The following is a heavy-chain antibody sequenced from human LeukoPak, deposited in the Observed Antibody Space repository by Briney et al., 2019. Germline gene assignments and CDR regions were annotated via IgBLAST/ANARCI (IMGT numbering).Heavy chain of an antibody. D-gene: IGHD3-22*01. CDR2: IYYSGST. CDR3: ARGLGYYYDSSGYYTHFDY. V-gene: IGHV4-59*01. CDR1: GGSISSYY. Sequence: SETLSLTCTVSGGSISSYYWSWIRQPPGKGLEWIGYIYYSGSTNYNPSLKSRVTISVDTSKNQFSLKLSSVTAEDTAVYYCARGLGYYYDSSGYYTHFDYWGQGTLVTVSS. J-gene: IGHJ4*02.